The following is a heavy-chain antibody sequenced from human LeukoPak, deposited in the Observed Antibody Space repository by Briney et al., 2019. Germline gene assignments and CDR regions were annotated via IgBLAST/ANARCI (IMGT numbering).Heavy chain of an antibody. V-gene: IGHV3-30*18. Sequence: GGSMRLSCATSGCTLRSHAMHWVRQAPGRGLEWVAIGSYDGSNKYYADSVKGRFTISRDNSKNTLYLQMNSLRAEDTAVYYCAKTYSDYDFADYWGQGTLVTVSS. J-gene: IGHJ4*02. CDR2: GSYDGSNK. CDR1: GCTLRSHA. CDR3: AKTYSDYDFADY. D-gene: IGHD5-12*01.